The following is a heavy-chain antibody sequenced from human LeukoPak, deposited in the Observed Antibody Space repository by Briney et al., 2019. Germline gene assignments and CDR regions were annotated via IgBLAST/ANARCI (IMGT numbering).Heavy chain of an antibody. Sequence: PGRSLRLSCAASGFTFSHFWMHWVRHAPGKGLEWVSRINTDETSTGYADSVKGRFTISRDNAENTIYLQMNRLRVEDTAVYYCTRGFRVAARPLNDYWGQGTLVTVSS. CDR2: INTDETST. J-gene: IGHJ4*02. CDR3: TRGFRVAARPLNDY. D-gene: IGHD6-6*01. V-gene: IGHV3-74*01. CDR1: GFTFSHFW.